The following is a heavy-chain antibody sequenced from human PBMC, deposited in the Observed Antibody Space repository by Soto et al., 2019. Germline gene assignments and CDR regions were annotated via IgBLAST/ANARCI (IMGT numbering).Heavy chain of an antibody. CDR1: GGSISTSRSY. Sequence: QLQLLESGPGLVKASETLSLTCNVSGGSISTSRSYWAWIRQPPGKGLEWLANIFYSGSTYYNLSLASRVTVSVDTSKNEFSLKLRCVTAADTAVYYCARQPTTGDTDLWFDPWGQGTLVTVSS. D-gene: IGHD2-21*01. V-gene: IGHV4-39*01. CDR3: ARQPTTGDTDLWFDP. CDR2: IFYSGST. J-gene: IGHJ5*02.